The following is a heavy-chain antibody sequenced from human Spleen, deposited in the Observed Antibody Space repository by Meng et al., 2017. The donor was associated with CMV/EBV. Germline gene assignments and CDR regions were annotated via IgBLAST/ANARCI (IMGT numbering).Heavy chain of an antibody. V-gene: IGHV3-23*01. J-gene: IGHJ6*02. CDR1: GFTFNSYA. Sequence: GESLKISCTASGFTFNSYAMTWVRQAPGKGLEWVSCISGSGNYTYYADSAKGRFTISRDNFRNTLYLQMNSLRADDTALYYCAKDAKLSWFGDGYGMDVWGQGTTVTVSS. CDR2: ISGSGNYT. CDR3: AKDAKLSWFGDGYGMDV. D-gene: IGHD3-10*01.